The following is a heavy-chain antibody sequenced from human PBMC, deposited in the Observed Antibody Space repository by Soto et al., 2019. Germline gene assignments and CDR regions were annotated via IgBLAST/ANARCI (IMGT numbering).Heavy chain of an antibody. Sequence: QVLLVQSGAEVKKPGASVKVSCKASGYTFTSYGISWVRQAPGQGLEWMGWISPYNGDTKYAQKVQGRVTMTTDTFTSTTYMEVRSLRSDDTAVYYCARARITIFDRDDMDVWGQGTTVTVSS. J-gene: IGHJ6*02. D-gene: IGHD3-3*01. V-gene: IGHV1-18*01. CDR1: GYTFTSYG. CDR3: ARARITIFDRDDMDV. CDR2: ISPYNGDT.